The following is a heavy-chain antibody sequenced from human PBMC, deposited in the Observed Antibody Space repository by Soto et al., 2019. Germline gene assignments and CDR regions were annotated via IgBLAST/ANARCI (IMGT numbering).Heavy chain of an antibody. CDR2: IIPIFGTA. CDR1: GGTFSSYA. Sequence: QVQLVQSGAEVKKPGSSVKVSCKASGGTFSSYAISWVRQAPGQGLEWMGGIIPIFGTANYAQKFQGRVTITADESTSTAYMELSSLRSEDTTVYYCAGFWSTTGTTGENCFDPWGQGTLVTVSS. D-gene: IGHD1-1*01. V-gene: IGHV1-69*01. CDR3: AGFWSTTGTTGENCFDP. J-gene: IGHJ5*02.